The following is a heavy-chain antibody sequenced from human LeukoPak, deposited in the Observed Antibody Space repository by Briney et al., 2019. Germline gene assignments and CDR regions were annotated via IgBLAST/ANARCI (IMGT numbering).Heavy chain of an antibody. V-gene: IGHV4-34*01. CDR2: INHSGST. CDR1: GGSFSGYY. D-gene: IGHD3-10*01. CDR3: ARFGTNMVRGVAPYYYYYMDV. Sequence: SETLSLTCAVYGGSFSGYYWSWIRQPPGKGLEWIGEINHSGSTNYNPSLKSRVTISVDTSKNQFSLELSSVTAADTAVYYCARFGTNMVRGVAPYYYYYMDVWGKGTTVTVSS. J-gene: IGHJ6*03.